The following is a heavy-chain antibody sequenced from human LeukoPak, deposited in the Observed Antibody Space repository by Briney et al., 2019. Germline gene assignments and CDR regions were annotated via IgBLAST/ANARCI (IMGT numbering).Heavy chain of an antibody. V-gene: IGHV4-59*01. CDR1: GGSISSYY. CDR3: ARDLPLDSSGYYYTWFDP. CDR2: IYYSGST. Sequence: SETLSLTCTVSGGSISSYYWSWIRQPPGKGLEWIGYIYYSGSTNYNPSLKSRVTISVDTSKNQFSLKLSSVTAADTAVYYCARDLPLDSSGYYYTWFDPWGQGTLVTVSS. J-gene: IGHJ5*02. D-gene: IGHD3-22*01.